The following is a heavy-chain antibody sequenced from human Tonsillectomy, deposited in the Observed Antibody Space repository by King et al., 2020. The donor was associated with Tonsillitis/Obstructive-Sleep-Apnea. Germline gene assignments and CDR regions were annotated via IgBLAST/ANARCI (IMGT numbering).Heavy chain of an antibody. CDR2: INPSGTFT. V-gene: IGHV1-46*01. J-gene: IGHJ5*02. D-gene: IGHD3-22*01. Sequence: QLVQSGAEVKKPGASVKISCKASGFTFISYFMHWVRQAPGQGLEWMGVINPSGTFTLYAQRFQGRVTMTRDTPTSTIYMELSSLRSEDTAIYYCVRDNSLADISWWFDPWGQGTLVTVSS. CDR3: VRDNSLADISWWFDP. CDR1: GFTFISYF.